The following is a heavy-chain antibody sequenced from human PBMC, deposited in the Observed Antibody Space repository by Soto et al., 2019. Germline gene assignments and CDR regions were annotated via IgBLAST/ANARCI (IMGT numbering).Heavy chain of an antibody. Sequence: SGPTLVNPTQTLTLTCTFSGFSLSTSGVCVNWIRQPPGKALEWLARIDWDDDKFYSTSLRTKLTISKDTSKNQVVLTMPNMDPVDTATYYCARATGTTFSDFDYWGQGTVVTVSS. J-gene: IGHJ4*02. V-gene: IGHV2-70*17. CDR3: ARATGTTFSDFDY. CDR1: GFSLSTSGVC. CDR2: IDWDDDK. D-gene: IGHD1-1*01.